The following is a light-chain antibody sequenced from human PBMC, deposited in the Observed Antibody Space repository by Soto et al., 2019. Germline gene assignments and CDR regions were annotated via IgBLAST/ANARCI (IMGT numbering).Light chain of an antibody. CDR1: QSVNTN. V-gene: IGKV3-15*01. CDR2: SAS. J-gene: IGKJ1*01. Sequence: VMTQSPATLSVSPGERATLSFRASQSVNTNLAWYQQKPGQAPRLLISSASARASGFPARFSGSGSGTDFTLTISSLQSEDFAVYYCQQYNNWPWTFGQGTKVDIK. CDR3: QQYNNWPWT.